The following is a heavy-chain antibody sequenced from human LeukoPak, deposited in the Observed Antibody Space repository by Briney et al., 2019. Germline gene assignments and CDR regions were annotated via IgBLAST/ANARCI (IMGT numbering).Heavy chain of an antibody. J-gene: IGHJ6*03. CDR1: GFTFSSYG. D-gene: IGHD3-3*01. CDR2: TRYDGSNK. Sequence: GGSLRLSCAASGFTFSSYGMHWVRQAPGKGLEWVAFTRYDGSNKYYADSVKGRFTISRDNSKNTLYLQMNSLRAEDTAVYYCAKLYYDFWSGYDYYMDVWGKGTTVTVSS. V-gene: IGHV3-30*02. CDR3: AKLYYDFWSGYDYYMDV.